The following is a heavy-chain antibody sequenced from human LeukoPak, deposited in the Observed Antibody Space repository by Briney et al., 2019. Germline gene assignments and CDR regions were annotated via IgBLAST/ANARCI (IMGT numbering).Heavy chain of an antibody. D-gene: IGHD3-22*01. V-gene: IGHV3-15*01. J-gene: IGHJ4*02. CDR3: TTGGGYPIHY. CDR2: IKSKTDGGTT. CDR1: GFSFTNAW. Sequence: GGSLRLSCAVSGFSFTNAWMNWVRRAPGKGLEWVGRIKSKTDGGTTDYAAPVKGRFTISGDDSQTTLYLQMNSLQAEDTAVYYCTTGGGYPIHYWGQGTLVTVSS.